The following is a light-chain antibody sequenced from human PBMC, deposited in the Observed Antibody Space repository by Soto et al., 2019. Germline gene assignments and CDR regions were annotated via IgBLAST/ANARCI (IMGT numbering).Light chain of an antibody. J-gene: IGKJ1*01. CDR2: DAS. Sequence: EIVLTQSPATLSLSPGEKATLSCRASRSVSSYLAWDQQKPGQAPRLLIYDASNRATGIPARFSGSGSGADFTLTISSLEPEDFAVYYCQQRSNWRCTFGQGTKVEIK. V-gene: IGKV3-11*01. CDR1: RSVSSY. CDR3: QQRSNWRCT.